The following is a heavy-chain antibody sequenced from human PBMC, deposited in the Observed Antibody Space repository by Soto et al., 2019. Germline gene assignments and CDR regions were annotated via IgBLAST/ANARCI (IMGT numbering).Heavy chain of an antibody. CDR3: ARIDTSRGYLAVHYMDL. J-gene: IGHJ6*03. CDR2: IFSNDEK. D-gene: IGHD2-15*01. V-gene: IGHV2-26*01. Sequence: QVTLKESGPVLVKPTETLTLTCTVSGFSLSNARMGVSWIRQPPGKALEWLAHIFSNDEKSYSTSLKSTLTTSKDTSHSQVVLTMTNMDPVDTATYYCARIDTSRGYLAVHYMDLWGKGTTVTVSS. CDR1: GFSLSNARMG.